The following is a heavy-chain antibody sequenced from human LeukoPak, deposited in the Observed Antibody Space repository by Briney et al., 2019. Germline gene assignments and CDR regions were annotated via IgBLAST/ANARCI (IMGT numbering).Heavy chain of an antibody. V-gene: IGHV4-31*03. D-gene: IGHD1-26*01. Sequence: SETLSLTCTVSGGSISSGVYYWSWIRQLPGKGLVWIGYIYHSGSTYYNPSLRSRVTIAVDTSRNQFSLKLSSVTAADTAVYYCARASGSSYFDYWGQGTLVTVSS. J-gene: IGHJ4*02. CDR1: GGSISSGVYY. CDR2: IYHSGST. CDR3: ARASGSSYFDY.